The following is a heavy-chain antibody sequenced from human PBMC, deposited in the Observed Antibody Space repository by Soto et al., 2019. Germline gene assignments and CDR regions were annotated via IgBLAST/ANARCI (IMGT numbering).Heavy chain of an antibody. CDR2: ISYDGSNK. CDR3: ARDGTQSITMIVVHYYFDY. Sequence: PGGSLRLSCAASGFTFSSYAMHWVRQAPGKGLEWVAVISYDGSNKYYADSVKGRFTISRDNSKNTLYLQMNSLRAEDTAVYYCARDGTQSITMIVVHYYFDYWGQGTLVTVSS. D-gene: IGHD3-22*01. J-gene: IGHJ4*02. CDR1: GFTFSSYA. V-gene: IGHV3-30-3*01.